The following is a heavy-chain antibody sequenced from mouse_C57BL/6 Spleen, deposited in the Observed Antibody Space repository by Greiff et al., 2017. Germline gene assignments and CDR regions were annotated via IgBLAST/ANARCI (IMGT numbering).Heavy chain of an antibody. D-gene: IGHD1-1*01. J-gene: IGHJ2*01. CDR2: INPSNGDT. V-gene: IGHV1-53*01. CDR3: ESHYNSSYSYYFDY. Sequence: QVQLQQPGTELVKPGASVKLSCKASGYTFTSYWMHWVKQRPGQGLEWIGNINPSNGDTNYNEKFKGKATLTVDKSSSTPYMQLSSLTSEDSAVYNGESHYNSSYSYYFDYWGQGTTLTVSS. CDR1: GYTFTSYW.